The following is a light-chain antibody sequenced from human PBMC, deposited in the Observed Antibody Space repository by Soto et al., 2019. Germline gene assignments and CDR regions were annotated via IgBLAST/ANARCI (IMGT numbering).Light chain of an antibody. CDR1: QSVSNY. CDR2: EAS. J-gene: IGKJ4*02. CDR3: QQRGSWPRT. V-gene: IGKV3-11*01. Sequence: DIVLTQSPSTLSLSPGERATLSCRASQSVSNYLAWYQQKPGQAPRLLIYEASNREPGIPARFSGSGSGTDFTLTISSLEPADFAAYFCQQRGSWPRTFGEGTTVEIK.